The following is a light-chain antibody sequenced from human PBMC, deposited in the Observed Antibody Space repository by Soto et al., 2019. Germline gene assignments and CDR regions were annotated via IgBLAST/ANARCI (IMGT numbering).Light chain of an antibody. CDR1: QGISSC. CDR3: LQSDSFPHT. J-gene: IGKJ2*01. Sequence: DIQMTQSPSSVSASVGDRVTLTCRASQGISSCLAWYQQKPGKVPKLLIYASSSLQRGVPSRFSGSGSGTDFTLTISSLQPEDAATYYCLQSDSFPHTFGQGTKLEIK. V-gene: IGKV1-12*01. CDR2: ASS.